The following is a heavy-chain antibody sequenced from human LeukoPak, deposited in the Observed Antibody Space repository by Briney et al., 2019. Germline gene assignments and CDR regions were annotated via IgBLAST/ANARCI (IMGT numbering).Heavy chain of an antibody. Sequence: GGSLRLSCAASGFTFSSYAMSWVRQAPGKGLEWVSAISGSGGSTYYADSVKGRFTISRDNSKNTLYLQMNSLRPEDTAVDYCARSEVDIVATVCFDYWGQGTLVTVSS. V-gene: IGHV3-23*01. D-gene: IGHD5-12*01. CDR2: ISGSGGST. CDR1: GFTFSSYA. CDR3: ARSEVDIVATVCFDY. J-gene: IGHJ4*02.